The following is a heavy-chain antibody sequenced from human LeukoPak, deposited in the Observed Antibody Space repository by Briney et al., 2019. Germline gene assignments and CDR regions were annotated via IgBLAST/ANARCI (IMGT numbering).Heavy chain of an antibody. CDR2: ISGSGGST. J-gene: IGHJ4*02. D-gene: IGHD6-19*01. V-gene: IGHV3-23*01. Sequence: GGSLRLSCAASGFTFSSYAMSWVREAPGKGLEWVSAISGSGGSTYYADSVKGRFTISRDNSKNTLYLQMNSLRAEDTAVYYCAKASYSSGPSHSVYWGQGTLVTVSS. CDR3: AKASYSSGPSHSVY. CDR1: GFTFSSYA.